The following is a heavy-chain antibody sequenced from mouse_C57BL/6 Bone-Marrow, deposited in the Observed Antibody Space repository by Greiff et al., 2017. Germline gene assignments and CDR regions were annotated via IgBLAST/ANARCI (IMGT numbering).Heavy chain of an antibody. V-gene: IGHV5-16*01. CDR2: INYDGSST. D-gene: IGHD2-3*01. CDR1: GFTFSDYY. CDR3: AVTHYAMDY. J-gene: IGHJ4*01. Sequence: EVKLMESEGGLVQPGSSMKLSCTASGFTFSDYYMAWVRQVPEKGREWVANINYDGSSTYYLDSLKSRFIISRDNAKNILYLQMSSLKSEDTATYYCAVTHYAMDYWGQGTSVTVSS.